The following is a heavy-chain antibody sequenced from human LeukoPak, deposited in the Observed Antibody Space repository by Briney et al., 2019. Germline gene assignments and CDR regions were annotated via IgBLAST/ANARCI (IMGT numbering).Heavy chain of an antibody. V-gene: IGHV3-21*01. Sequence: PGGSLRLSCAASGFTFSSSAMSWVRQAPGKGLEWVSAISSSSSYIYYADSVKGRFTISRDNAKNSLYLQMNSLRAEDTAVYYCARDGQEEGVVVISDYWGQGTLVTVSS. CDR3: ARDGQEEGVVVISDY. CDR2: ISSSSSYI. D-gene: IGHD3-22*01. CDR1: GFTFSSSA. J-gene: IGHJ4*02.